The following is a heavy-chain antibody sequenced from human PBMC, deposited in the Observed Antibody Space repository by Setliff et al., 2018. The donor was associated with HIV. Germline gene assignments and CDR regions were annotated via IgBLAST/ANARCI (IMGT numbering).Heavy chain of an antibody. CDR2: ISAGGPYI. V-gene: IGHV3-21*01. CDR3: ASIELAAMVPVDY. Sequence: PGGSLRLSCAGSGFNFSSYGMNWVRQAPGKGLEWVASISAGGPYIYYVDSVKGRFTISRDNAKNSLFLQMNSLRAEDTAVYYCASIELAAMVPVDYWGQGTLVTVSS. D-gene: IGHD5-18*01. J-gene: IGHJ4*02. CDR1: GFNFSSYG.